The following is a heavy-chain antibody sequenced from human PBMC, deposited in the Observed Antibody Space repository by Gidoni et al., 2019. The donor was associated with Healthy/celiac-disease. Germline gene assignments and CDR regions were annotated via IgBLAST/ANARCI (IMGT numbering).Heavy chain of an antibody. V-gene: IGHV1-2*04. CDR1: GYPFTGYY. D-gene: IGHD3-16*01. CDR2: INPNSGGT. Sequence: QVQLVQSGAEVKKPGSSVKVSCKASGYPFTGYYMHWVRQAPGQGLEWMGWINPNSGGTNYAQKFQGWVTMTRDTSISTAYMELSRLRSDDTAVYYCARARAGGHDAFDIWGQGTMVTVSS. CDR3: ARARAGGHDAFDI. J-gene: IGHJ3*02.